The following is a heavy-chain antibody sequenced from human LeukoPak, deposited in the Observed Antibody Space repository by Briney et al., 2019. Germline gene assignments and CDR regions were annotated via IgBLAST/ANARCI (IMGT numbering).Heavy chain of an antibody. CDR2: INPNSGGT. CDR1: GYTLTGYY. CDR3: TRDAFTYYGCWSGCRDY. J-gene: IGHJ4*02. V-gene: IGHV1-2*06. Sequence: ASVKVSCKASGYTLTGYYMHWVRQAPGQGLEWMGRINPNSGGTNYAQKFQGRVTMTRDTSIGTAYMELSRLRSDDTAVYYCTRDAFTYYGCWSGCRDYWGQGTLVTVSS. D-gene: IGHD3-3*01.